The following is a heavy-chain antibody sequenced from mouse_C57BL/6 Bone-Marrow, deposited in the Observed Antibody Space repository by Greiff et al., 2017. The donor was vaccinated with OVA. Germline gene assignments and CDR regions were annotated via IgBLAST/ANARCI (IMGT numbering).Heavy chain of an antibody. CDR2: IYPRSGNT. Sequence: QVQLQQSGAELARPGASVKLSCKASGYTFTSYGISWVKQRTGQGLEWIGEIYPRSGNTYYNEKFKGKATLTADKSSSTAYMELRSLTSDDSAVYFCARSDDYDRGDAYWGQGTLVTVSA. V-gene: IGHV1-81*01. CDR3: ARSDDYDRGDAY. J-gene: IGHJ3*01. CDR1: GYTFTSYG. D-gene: IGHD2-4*01.